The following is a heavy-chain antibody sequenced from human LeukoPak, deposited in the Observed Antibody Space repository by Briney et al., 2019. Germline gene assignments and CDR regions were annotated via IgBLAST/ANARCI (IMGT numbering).Heavy chain of an antibody. V-gene: IGHV4-59*01. CDR3: ARGGSGTYYHY. Sequence: SETLSLTCTVSGGSITSYHYSWIRQPPGKGLEWIGHIYYSGSTNYNPSLKSRVTISVDTSKNQFSLKLSSVTAADTAVYYCARGGSGTYYHYWGQGTLVTVSS. CDR1: GGSITSYH. D-gene: IGHD1-26*01. CDR2: IYYSGST. J-gene: IGHJ4*02.